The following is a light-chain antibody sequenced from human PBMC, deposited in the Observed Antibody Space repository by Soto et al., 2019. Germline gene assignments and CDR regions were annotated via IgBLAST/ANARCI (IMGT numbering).Light chain of an antibody. CDR2: GNS. V-gene: IGLV1-40*01. J-gene: IGLJ2*01. Sequence: QSVLTQPPSVSGAPGQRVTISCTGSSSNIGAGYDVHWYQQFPGTAPKLLIYGNSNRPSGIPDRFSGSKSGTSASLALTGLQAEDEAEYYCQSYDSSLSGVVFGGGTKLTVL. CDR3: QSYDSSLSGVV. CDR1: SSNIGAGYD.